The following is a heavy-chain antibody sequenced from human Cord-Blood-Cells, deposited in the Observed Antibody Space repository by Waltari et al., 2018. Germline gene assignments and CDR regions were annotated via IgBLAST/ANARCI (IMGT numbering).Heavy chain of an antibody. V-gene: IGHV1-69*06. CDR3: ARIPHTNCGGDCYPFDY. D-gene: IGHD2-21*01. CDR1: GGTFSSYA. Sequence: QVQLVQSGAEVKKPGSSVKISCKASGGTFSSYAISWVRQAPGQGLEWMGGIIPILGTSKYAQKFQGRVTITADKSTSTAYMELSSLRSEDTAVYYCARIPHTNCGGDCYPFDYWGQGTLVTVSS. CDR2: IIPILGTS. J-gene: IGHJ4*02.